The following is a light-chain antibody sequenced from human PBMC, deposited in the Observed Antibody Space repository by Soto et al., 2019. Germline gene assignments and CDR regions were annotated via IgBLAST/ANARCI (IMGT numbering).Light chain of an antibody. J-gene: IGKJ2*01. V-gene: IGKV3-15*01. CDR3: QQYNNWLNT. CDR1: QSVSSN. Sequence: EIVMTQSPATLSVSPGERATLSCRASQSVSSNLAWYQQKPGQAPRLLIYGASTRATGIPARFSGSGSGTEFTLTISSLHSEDFAVYYCQQYNNWLNTFGQGTKLEIK. CDR2: GAS.